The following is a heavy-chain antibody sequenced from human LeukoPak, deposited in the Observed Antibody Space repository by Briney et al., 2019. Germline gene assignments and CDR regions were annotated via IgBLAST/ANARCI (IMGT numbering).Heavy chain of an antibody. D-gene: IGHD4/OR15-4a*01. J-gene: IGHJ3*02. V-gene: IGHV4-59*01. CDR3: ARDTYGGLPWAFDI. CDR2: IYYSGST. CDR1: GGSISSYY. Sequence: SETLSLTCTVSGGSISSYYWSWIRQPPGKGLEWIGYIYYSGSTNYNPSLKSRVTISVDTSKNQFSLKLSSVTAADTAVYYCARDTYGGLPWAFDIWGQGTMVTVSS.